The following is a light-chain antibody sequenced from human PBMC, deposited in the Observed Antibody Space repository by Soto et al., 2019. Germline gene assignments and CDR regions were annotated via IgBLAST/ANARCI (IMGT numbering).Light chain of an antibody. J-gene: IGKJ1*01. CDR3: QRSFSPLWR. V-gene: IGKV1-39*01. Sequence: DIQMTQSPYSLSASVGDRVTITCRASQSISNYLHWYQQKPGKAPKLLIYAASSMQSGVPSRFSGSGSETDFTLTISSLQPDDSATYYCQRSFSPLWRFGQGTKVEV. CDR2: AAS. CDR1: QSISNY.